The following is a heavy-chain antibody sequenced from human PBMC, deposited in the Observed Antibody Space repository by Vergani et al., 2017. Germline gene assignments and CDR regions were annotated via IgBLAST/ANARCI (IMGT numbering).Heavy chain of an antibody. CDR2: IIPILGIA. CDR1: GGTFSSYT. V-gene: IGHV1-69*08. CDR3: ARDPGDDPDGGSDAFDI. D-gene: IGHD3-16*01. Sequence: QVQLVQSGAEVKKPGSSVKVSCKASGGTFSSYTISWVRQAPGQGLEWMGRIIPILGIANYAQKFQGRVTITADKSTSTAYMELSSLRSEDTAVYYCARDPGDDPDGGSDAFDIWGQGTMVTVSS. J-gene: IGHJ3*02.